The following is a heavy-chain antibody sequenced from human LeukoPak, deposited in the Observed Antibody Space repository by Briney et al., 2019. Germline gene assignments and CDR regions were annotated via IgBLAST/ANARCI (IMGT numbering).Heavy chain of an antibody. CDR2: IIPIFGTA. V-gene: IGHV1-69*13. CDR1: GGTFISYA. Sequence: SVKVSCKASGGTFISYAISWVRQAPGQGLEWMGGIIPIFGTANYAQKFQGRVTITADESTSTAYMELSSLRSEDTAVYYCARERGPDDAFDIWGQGTMVTVSS. J-gene: IGHJ3*02. CDR3: ARERGPDDAFDI.